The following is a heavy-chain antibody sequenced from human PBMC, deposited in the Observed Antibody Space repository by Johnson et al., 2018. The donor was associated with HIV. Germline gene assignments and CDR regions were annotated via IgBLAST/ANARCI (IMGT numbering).Heavy chain of an antibody. CDR1: GFTFSSYW. V-gene: IGHV3-7*01. CDR2: IKQDGSEM. D-gene: IGHD3-22*01. CDR3: ARGDYYDSSGFFIDAFDI. Sequence: VQLVESGGGLVQPGESLRLSCAASGFTFSSYWMSWVRQAPGKGLEWVANIKQDGSEMYYVDSVKGRFTISRANAKNSLYLQMNSLRAEDTAVYYCARGDYYDSSGFFIDAFDIWGQGTVVTVSS. J-gene: IGHJ3*02.